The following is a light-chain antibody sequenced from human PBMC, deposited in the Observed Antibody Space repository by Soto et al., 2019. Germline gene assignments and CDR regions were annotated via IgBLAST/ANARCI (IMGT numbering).Light chain of an antibody. Sequence: DIQMTQYPSTLSASVGDRVTITCRASQSISSWLAWYQKKPGKAPKLLIYKASTLKSGVPSRFSGSGSGTEFTLTISSLQPDDFATYYCQHYNSYSEAFGHGTKVDIK. J-gene: IGKJ1*01. V-gene: IGKV1-5*03. CDR1: QSISSW. CDR3: QHYNSYSEA. CDR2: KAS.